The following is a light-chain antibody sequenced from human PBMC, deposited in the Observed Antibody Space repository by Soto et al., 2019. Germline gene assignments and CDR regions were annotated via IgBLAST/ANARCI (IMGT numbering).Light chain of an antibody. CDR2: YDS. V-gene: IGLV3-21*04. J-gene: IGLJ2*01. CDR1: NIGTKS. Sequence: SYELTQSPSVSVAPGRTARIACEGHNIGTKSVHGYQQRPGQAPVLVVYYDSDRPSGSPERFSGSNSGNTATLTISSVEAGNEADYYCQVWDTSTFHPIFGGGTKLTVL. CDR3: QVWDTSTFHPI.